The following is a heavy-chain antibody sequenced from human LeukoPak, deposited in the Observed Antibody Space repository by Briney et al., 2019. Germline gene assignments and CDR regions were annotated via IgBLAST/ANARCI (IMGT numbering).Heavy chain of an antibody. CDR2: ISGSGGST. V-gene: IGHV3-23*01. J-gene: IGHJ6*02. CDR1: GFTFSSYA. D-gene: IGHD5-18*01. Sequence: GGSLRLSCAASGFTFSSYAMSWVRQAPGKGLEWVSAISGSGGSTYYADSVKGRFTISRDNSKNTLYLQMNSLRAEDRAVYYCATTAMVYYYGMDVWGQGTTVTVSS. CDR3: ATTAMVYYYGMDV.